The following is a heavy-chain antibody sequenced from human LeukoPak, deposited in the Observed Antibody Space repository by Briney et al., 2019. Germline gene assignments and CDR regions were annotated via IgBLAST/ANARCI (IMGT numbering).Heavy chain of an antibody. Sequence: QSGGSLRLSCATSGFTFSNAWMNWVRQAPGKGLEWVGRINTDGSITNYADSVKGRFSISRDNAKNTLYLQMSSLRAEDTAVYYCARDRGPRTGFMVREAYDYWGQGTLVTVSS. V-gene: IGHV3-74*01. CDR1: GFTFSNAW. J-gene: IGHJ4*02. D-gene: IGHD3-10*01. CDR2: INTDGSIT. CDR3: ARDRGPRTGFMVREAYDY.